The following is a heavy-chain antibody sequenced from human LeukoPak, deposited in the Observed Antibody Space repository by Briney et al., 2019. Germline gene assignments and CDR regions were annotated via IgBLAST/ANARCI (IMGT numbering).Heavy chain of an antibody. CDR1: GYSISSGYY. D-gene: IGHD3-10*01. CDR2: IYHSGST. V-gene: IGHV4-38-2*01. Sequence: KPSETLSLTCAVSGYSISSGYYWGWIRQPPGKGLEWIGSIYHSGSTYYNPSLKSRVTISVDTSKYPFSLKLLTVTAPDTAVYYCARLTISGDYFDYWGQGTLVTVSS. CDR3: ARLTISGDYFDY. J-gene: IGHJ4*02.